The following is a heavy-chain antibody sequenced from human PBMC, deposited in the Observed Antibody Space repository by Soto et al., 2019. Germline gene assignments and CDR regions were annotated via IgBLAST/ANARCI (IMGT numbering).Heavy chain of an antibody. V-gene: IGHV1-69*13. CDR2: IIPIFGTA. J-gene: IGHJ4*02. CDR1: GGTFSSYA. D-gene: IGHD6-13*01. CDR3: GRAQLVGWYLGDY. Sequence: RASVKVSCKASGGTFSSYAISWVRQAPGQGLEWMGGIIPIFGTANYVQKFQGRVTITADESTSTAYMELSSLRSEDTAVYYCGRAQLVGWYLGDYWGQGTLATGS.